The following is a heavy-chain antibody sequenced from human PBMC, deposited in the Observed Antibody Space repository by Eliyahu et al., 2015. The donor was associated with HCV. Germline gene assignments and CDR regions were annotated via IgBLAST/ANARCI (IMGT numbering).Heavy chain of an antibody. CDR1: GGSFSGYY. CDR2: INHSGST. D-gene: IGHD2-15*01. J-gene: IGHJ6*02. CDR3: ARGPIVVVVAATPRGMDV. Sequence: QVQLQQWGAGLLKPSETLSLTCAVYGGSFSGYYWSWIRQPPGKGLEWIGEINHSGSTNYNPSLKSRVTISVDTSKNQFSLKLSSVTAADTAVYYCARGPIVVVVAATPRGMDVWGQGTTVTVSS. V-gene: IGHV4-34*01.